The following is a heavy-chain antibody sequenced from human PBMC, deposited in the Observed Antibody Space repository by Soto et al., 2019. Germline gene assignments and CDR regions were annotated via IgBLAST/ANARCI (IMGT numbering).Heavy chain of an antibody. Sequence: ASVKVSCKASGYTFTGYYMHWVRQAPGQGLEWMGWINPNSGGTNYAQKFQGWVTMTRDTSISTAYMELSRLRSDDTAVYYCARGLGLRFLEWLLPNDAFDIWGQGTMGTVSS. CDR2: INPNSGGT. J-gene: IGHJ3*02. V-gene: IGHV1-2*04. CDR3: ARGLGLRFLEWLLPNDAFDI. D-gene: IGHD3-3*01. CDR1: GYTFTGYY.